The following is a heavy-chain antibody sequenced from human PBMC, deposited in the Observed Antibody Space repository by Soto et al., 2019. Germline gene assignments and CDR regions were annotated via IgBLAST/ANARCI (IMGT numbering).Heavy chain of an antibody. V-gene: IGHV4-59*01. J-gene: IGHJ5*02. Sequence: QVQLQESGPGLVKPSETLSLTCTVSGGSISSYYWSWIRQPPGKGLEWIGYIYYSGSTNYNPSLKSRVTISVDTSKNQFSLKLSSLTAADTAVYYCAREATEPNWFDPWGQGTLVTVSS. CDR1: GGSISSYY. D-gene: IGHD2-21*02. CDR2: IYYSGST. CDR3: AREATEPNWFDP.